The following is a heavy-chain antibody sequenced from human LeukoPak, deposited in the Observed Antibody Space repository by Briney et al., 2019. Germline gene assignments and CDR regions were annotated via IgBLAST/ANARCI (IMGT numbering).Heavy chain of an antibody. CDR3: AREIAAAGTYYYCYMDV. D-gene: IGHD6-13*01. J-gene: IGHJ6*03. CDR1: GYTFTSYD. V-gene: IGHV1-8*01. CDR2: MNPNSGNT. Sequence: GASVKVSCKASGYTFTSYDINWVRQATGQGLEWMGWMNPNSGNTGYAQKFQGRVTMTRNTSISTAYMELSSLRSEDTAVYYCAREIAAAGTYYYCYMDVWGKGTTVTVSS.